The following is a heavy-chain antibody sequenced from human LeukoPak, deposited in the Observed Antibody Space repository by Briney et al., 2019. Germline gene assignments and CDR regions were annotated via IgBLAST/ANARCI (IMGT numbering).Heavy chain of an antibody. CDR1: GFTFSDYY. D-gene: IGHD6-13*01. CDR3: AKSGYFSSWFDY. CDR2: ISTTGTTI. V-gene: IGHV3-11*01. Sequence: GGSLRLSCAASGFTFSDYYMSWIRQAPGKGLEWVAYISTTGTTIYYADSVKGRFTISRDNSKNTLYLQMNTLRAEDTAVYHCAKSGYFSSWFDYWGQGTLVTVSS. J-gene: IGHJ4*02.